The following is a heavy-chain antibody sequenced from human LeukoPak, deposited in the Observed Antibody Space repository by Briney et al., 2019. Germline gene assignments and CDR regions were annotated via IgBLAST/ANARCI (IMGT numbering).Heavy chain of an antibody. CDR2: IYYSGST. CDR3: ARDLQINWFDP. V-gene: IGHV4-59*01. D-gene: IGHD4-11*01. Sequence: SETLSLTCTVSGGSIISYYWSWIRQPPGKGLEWIGYIYYSGSTNYNPSLKSRVTISVDTSKNQFSLKLSSVTAADTAVYYCARDLQINWFDPWGQGTLVTVSS. J-gene: IGHJ5*02. CDR1: GGSIISYY.